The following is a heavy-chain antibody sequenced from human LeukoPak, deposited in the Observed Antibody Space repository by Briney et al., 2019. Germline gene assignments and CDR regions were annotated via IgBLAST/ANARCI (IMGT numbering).Heavy chain of an antibody. CDR1: GFTFSDYY. Sequence: GGSLRLSCAASGFTFSDYYMSWIRQAPGKGLEWVSYISSSGSTIYYADSVKGRFTISRDNAKNSLYLQMNSLRAEDTAVYYCARDPARITIFGVLDYWGQGTLVTVSS. CDR3: ARDPARITIFGVLDY. CDR2: ISSSGSTI. D-gene: IGHD3-3*01. V-gene: IGHV3-11*04. J-gene: IGHJ4*02.